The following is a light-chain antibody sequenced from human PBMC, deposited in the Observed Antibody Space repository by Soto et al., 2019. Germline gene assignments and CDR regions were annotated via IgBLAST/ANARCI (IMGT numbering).Light chain of an antibody. Sequence: QSVLTQPPSVSAAPGQRVTISCTGSSSNIGAGYDVHWYQQLPGTAPKLLIYGDTNRPSRVPDRFSGSKSGTSASLAITGLQAEDESDYYCQSYDSSLSVWVFGGGTQLTVL. J-gene: IGLJ3*02. CDR3: QSYDSSLSVWV. CDR2: GDT. V-gene: IGLV1-40*01. CDR1: SSNIGAGYD.